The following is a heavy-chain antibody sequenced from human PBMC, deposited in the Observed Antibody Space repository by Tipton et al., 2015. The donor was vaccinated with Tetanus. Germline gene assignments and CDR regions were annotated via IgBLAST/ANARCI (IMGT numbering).Heavy chain of an antibody. V-gene: IGHV1-18*01. CDR2: ISAYNGNT. J-gene: IGHJ6*02. Sequence: QSGAEVKKPGASVKVSCKASGYTFTSYGISWVRQAPGQGLEWMGWISAYNGNTNYAQKLQGRVTMTTDTSTSTAYMELRSLRSDDTAVYYCARDGYYYGSGSYNGMDVWGQGTTVTVSS. CDR1: GYTFTSYG. CDR3: ARDGYYYGSGSYNGMDV. D-gene: IGHD3-10*01.